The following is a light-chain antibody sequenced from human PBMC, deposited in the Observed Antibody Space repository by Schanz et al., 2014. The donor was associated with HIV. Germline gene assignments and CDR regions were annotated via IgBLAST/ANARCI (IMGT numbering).Light chain of an antibody. J-gene: IGLJ1*01. CDR1: SSDVGGYNH. Sequence: QSALTQPASVSGSPGQSITISCTETSSDVGGYNHVSWYQQHPGKAPKLMIYEVTKRPSGVPDRFSGSKSGNTASLTISGLQAEDEADYYCSSQTSSTYVFGTGTKLTVL. V-gene: IGLV2-14*01. CDR3: SSQTSSTYV. CDR2: EVT.